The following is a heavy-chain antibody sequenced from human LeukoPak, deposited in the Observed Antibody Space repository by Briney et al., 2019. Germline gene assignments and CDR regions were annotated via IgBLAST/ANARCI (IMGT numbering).Heavy chain of an antibody. D-gene: IGHD3-10*01. J-gene: IGHJ5*02. CDR3: ARDLGGLGWFDP. V-gene: IGHV4-30-2*01. CDR2: IYHSGST. Sequence: SQTLSLTCAVSGGSISSGGYSWSWIRQPPGKGLEWIGCIYHSGSTYYNPSLKSRVTISVDRSKNQFSLKLSSVTAADTAVYYCARDLGGLGWFDPWGQGTLVTVSS. CDR1: GGSISSGGYS.